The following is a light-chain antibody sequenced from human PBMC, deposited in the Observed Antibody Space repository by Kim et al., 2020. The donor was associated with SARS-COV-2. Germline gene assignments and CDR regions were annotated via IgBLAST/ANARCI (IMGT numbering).Light chain of an antibody. CDR2: DAS. CDR1: QSVSSY. V-gene: IGKV3-11*01. Sequence: LAPRQSPTLSVRASQSVSSYLAWYQQKPGPAPRLLIYDASNRATGIPARFSGSGSGTDFTLTISSLGPEDFAVYYCQQRSNWPLTFGGGTKVDIK. J-gene: IGKJ4*01. CDR3: QQRSNWPLT.